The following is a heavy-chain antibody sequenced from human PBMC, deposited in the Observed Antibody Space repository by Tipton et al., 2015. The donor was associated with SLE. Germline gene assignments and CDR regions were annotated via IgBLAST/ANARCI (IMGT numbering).Heavy chain of an antibody. D-gene: IGHD5-12*01. J-gene: IGHJ3*02. CDR3: ARTVATETDAFDI. CDR2: ISSSGRYT. Sequence: SLRLSCAASGFTFSDYYMTWIRQAPGKGLEWVSYISSSGRYTNYSDSVKGRFTISRDNAKNSLYLQMNSLRAEDTAVFYCARTVATETDAFDIWGQGTMVTVSS. V-gene: IGHV3-11*03. CDR1: GFTFSDYY.